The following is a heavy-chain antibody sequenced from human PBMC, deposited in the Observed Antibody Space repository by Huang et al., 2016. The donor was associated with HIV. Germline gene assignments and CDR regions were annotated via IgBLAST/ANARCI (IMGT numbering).Heavy chain of an antibody. CDR2: ISWNSGSI. CDR3: AKENRANYYGSGSYFDY. CDR1: GFTFDDYA. V-gene: IGHV3-9*01. J-gene: IGHJ4*02. D-gene: IGHD3-10*01. Sequence: EVQLVESGVGLVQPGRSLRLSCAASGFTFDDYAMHWVRQARGKGLEWGLGISWNSGSIGYADSVKGRFTISRDNAKNSLYLQMNSLRAEDTALYYCAKENRANYYGSGSYFDYWGQGTLVTVSS.